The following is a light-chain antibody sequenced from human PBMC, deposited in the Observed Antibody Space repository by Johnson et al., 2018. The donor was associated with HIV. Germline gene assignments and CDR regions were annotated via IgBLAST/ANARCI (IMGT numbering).Light chain of an antibody. CDR1: SSNIGNNY. Sequence: QSALTQPPSVSAAPGQKVTISCSGSSSNIGNNYVSWYQQVPGAAPKLLIYDNNKRPSGIPDRFSGSKSGTSATLGITGLQTGDEADYYCGTWDSSLSVYVFGTGTEVTVL. J-gene: IGLJ1*01. CDR3: GTWDSSLSVYV. CDR2: DNN. V-gene: IGLV1-51*01.